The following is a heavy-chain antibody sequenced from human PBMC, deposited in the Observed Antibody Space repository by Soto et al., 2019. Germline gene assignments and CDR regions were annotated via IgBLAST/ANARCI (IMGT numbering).Heavy chain of an antibody. J-gene: IGHJ1*01. CDR1: SDTITSPS. Sequence: ASVNVSWKACSDTITSPSLHWVLQAPGQRLEWMGWINAGNGNTKYSQKFQGRVTITRDTSASTAYMELSSLRSEDTAVYYCARALSVILTGYQRNLFHPRGQG. CDR2: INAGNGNT. CDR3: ARALSVILTGYQRNLFHP. D-gene: IGHD3-9*01. V-gene: IGHV1-3*01.